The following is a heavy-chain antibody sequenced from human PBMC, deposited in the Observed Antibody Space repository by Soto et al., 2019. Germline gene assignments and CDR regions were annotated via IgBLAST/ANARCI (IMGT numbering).Heavy chain of an antibody. CDR1: GYTFTTYG. CDR2: ISAHNGNT. J-gene: IGHJ4*02. CDR3: ARGRYGDY. Sequence: QVHLVQSGAEVKKPGASVKVSCKGSGYTFTTYGITWVRQAPGQGLKWMGWISAHNGNTNYAQKLQGRVTVTRDTSTSIAYMELRSLRSDDTAVYYCARGRYGDYWGQGALVTVSS. D-gene: IGHD1-1*01. V-gene: IGHV1-18*01.